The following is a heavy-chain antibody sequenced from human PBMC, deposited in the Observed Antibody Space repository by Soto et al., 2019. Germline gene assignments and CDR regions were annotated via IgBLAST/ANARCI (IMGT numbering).Heavy chain of an antibody. D-gene: IGHD3-3*01. CDR1: GFTFSNYG. V-gene: IGHV3-23*01. Sequence: GGSLRLSCAASGFTFSNYGMIWVRQAPGKGLEWVSGITASGGTTSYADSVKGRFTISRDNSKNRVYLQMNSLRGEDTALYYCATRYYDFWSGLFHFDSWGQGTLVTVSS. CDR3: ATRYYDFWSGLFHFDS. J-gene: IGHJ4*02. CDR2: ITASGGTT.